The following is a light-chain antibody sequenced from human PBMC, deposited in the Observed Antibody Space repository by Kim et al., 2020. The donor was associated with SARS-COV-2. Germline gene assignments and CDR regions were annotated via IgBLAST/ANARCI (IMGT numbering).Light chain of an antibody. CDR1: ASNIGKNF. J-gene: IGLJ1*01. CDR3: GTWDDSLNSYV. V-gene: IGLV1-51*01. Sequence: GQRVTISCSGRASNIGKNFVSWYQQLPATAPELLIYENDKRSSGIPDRFSASISGTSATLDITGLQTGDEANYCCGTWDDSLNSYVFGPGTKVTVL. CDR2: END.